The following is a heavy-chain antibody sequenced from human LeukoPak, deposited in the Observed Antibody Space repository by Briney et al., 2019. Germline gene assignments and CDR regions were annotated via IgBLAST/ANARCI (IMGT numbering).Heavy chain of an antibody. CDR3: ARGPYYDILTGYYTVFSGWYFDL. CDR1: GGSISSSSYY. Sequence: SETLSLTCTVSGGSISSSSYYWSWIRQPPGKGLEWIGYIYYSGSTNYNPSLKSWVTISVDTSKNQFSLKLSSVTAADTAVYYCARGPYYDILTGYYTVFSGWYFDLWGRGTLVTVSS. J-gene: IGHJ2*01. V-gene: IGHV4-61*01. D-gene: IGHD3-9*01. CDR2: IYYSGST.